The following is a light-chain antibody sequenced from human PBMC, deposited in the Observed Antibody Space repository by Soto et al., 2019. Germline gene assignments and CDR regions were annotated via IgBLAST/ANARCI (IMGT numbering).Light chain of an antibody. J-gene: IGKJ4*01. CDR1: HSVNSY. CDR3: QQYDNYPLT. CDR2: DAS. Sequence: EIVLTQSPATLSLSPGERATLSCRASHSVNSYLAWYQQKPGQAPRLLIYDASKRATDVPARFSGSGAGTDFTLTISSLLPDDFATYYCQQYDNYPLTFGGGTKVDIK. V-gene: IGKV3-11*01.